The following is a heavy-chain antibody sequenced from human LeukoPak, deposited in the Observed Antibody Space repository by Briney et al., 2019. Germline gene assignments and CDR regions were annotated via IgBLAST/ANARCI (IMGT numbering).Heavy chain of an antibody. V-gene: IGHV4-39*07. CDR3: ARGAIDCSGGSCYPGFDY. D-gene: IGHD2-15*01. CDR1: GGSISSSSYY. CDR2: IYYSGST. Sequence: SETLSLTCTVSGGSISSSSYYWGWIRQPPRKGLEWIGSIYYSGSTYYNPSLKSRVTISVDTSKNQFSLKLSSVTAADTAVYYCARGAIDCSGGSCYPGFDYWGQGTLVTVSS. J-gene: IGHJ4*02.